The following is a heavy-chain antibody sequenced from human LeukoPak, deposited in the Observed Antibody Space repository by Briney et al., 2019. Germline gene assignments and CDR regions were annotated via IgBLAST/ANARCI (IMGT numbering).Heavy chain of an antibody. J-gene: IGHJ5*02. CDR1: GGSISSSSYY. Sequence: SETLSLTCIVSGGSISSSSYYWGWIRQPLGKGLEWIGSIYYSGSTYYNPTLKSRVTISVDTSKNQFSLKLSSVTAADTAVYYCARIYCSSTSCNGEGFDPWGQGTLVTVSS. CDR3: ARIYCSSTSCNGEGFDP. D-gene: IGHD2-2*01. CDR2: IYYSGST. V-gene: IGHV4-39*01.